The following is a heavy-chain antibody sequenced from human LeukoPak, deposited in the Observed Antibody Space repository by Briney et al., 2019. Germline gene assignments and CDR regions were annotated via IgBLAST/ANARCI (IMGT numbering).Heavy chain of an antibody. CDR2: IHGSRGGT. J-gene: IGHJ4*02. V-gene: IGHV3-23*01. CDR3: SKRALPWVAGTSDH. D-gene: IGHD6-19*01. CDR1: EFTFSNYS. Sequence: GGSLRLSSAAPEFTFSNYSMNWVRQAPGKGLDWVSGIHGSRGGTYYSHSVKGRFTVSRDNSKNTLYLQMNSLRAEDTAVYYFSKRALPWVAGTSDHWPQGTLVTVSS.